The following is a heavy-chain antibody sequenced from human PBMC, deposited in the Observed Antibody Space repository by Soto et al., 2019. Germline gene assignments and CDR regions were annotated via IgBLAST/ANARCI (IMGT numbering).Heavy chain of an antibody. CDR3: ARLVDIVVVPAASSPNAFDI. CDR2: IYHSGST. D-gene: IGHD2-2*01. V-gene: IGHV4-4*02. CDR1: GGSISSSNW. J-gene: IGHJ3*02. Sequence: QVQLQESGPGLVKPSGTLSLTCAVSGGSISSSNWWSWVRQPPGKGLEWIGEIYHSGSTNYNPSLKSRVTISVDKSKNQFSLKLSSVTAADTAVYYCARLVDIVVVPAASSPNAFDIWGQGTMVTVSS.